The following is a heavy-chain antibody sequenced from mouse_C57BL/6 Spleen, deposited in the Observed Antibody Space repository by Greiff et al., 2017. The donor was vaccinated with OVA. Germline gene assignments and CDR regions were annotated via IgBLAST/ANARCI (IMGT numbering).Heavy chain of an antibody. D-gene: IGHD2-3*01. J-gene: IGHJ3*01. V-gene: IGHV1-76*01. CDR1: GYTFTDYY. Sequence: QVQLKESGAELVRPGASVKLSCKASGYTFTDYYINWVKQRPGQGLEWIARIYPGSGNTYYNEKFKGKATLTAEKSSSTAYMQLSSLTSEDSAVYFCARGGDGYPLAYWGQGTLVTVSA. CDR2: IYPGSGNT. CDR3: ARGGDGYPLAY.